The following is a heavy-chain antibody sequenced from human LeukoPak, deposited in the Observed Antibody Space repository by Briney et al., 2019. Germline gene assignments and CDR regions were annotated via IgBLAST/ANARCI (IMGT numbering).Heavy chain of an antibody. J-gene: IGHJ4*02. CDR1: GFTFSTYA. V-gene: IGHV3-23*01. CDR2: FSGSGGGT. D-gene: IGHD2-15*01. CDR3: ARSGLNRSDY. Sequence: AGGSLRLSCEASGFTFSTYAMSWVRQAPGKGLEWVSSFSGSGGGTYYADSVKGRFTISRDNSKNTLYLQMNSLRAEDTAIYYCARSGLNRSDYWGQGTLVTVSS.